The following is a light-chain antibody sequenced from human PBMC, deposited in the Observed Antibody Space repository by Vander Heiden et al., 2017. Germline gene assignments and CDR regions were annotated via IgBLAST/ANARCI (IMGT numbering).Light chain of an antibody. J-gene: IGKJ4*01. CDR2: DAF. CDR1: QSISSY. Sequence: EIVLTQSPATLSLSPGGRATLSCRASQSISSYLAWYQQKPGQAPRLLIYDAFNRATGIPARFSASGSETDFTLTISSLEPEDFAVYYCQQGSNRPLAFGGGTMVEIK. CDR3: QQGSNRPLA. V-gene: IGKV3-11*01.